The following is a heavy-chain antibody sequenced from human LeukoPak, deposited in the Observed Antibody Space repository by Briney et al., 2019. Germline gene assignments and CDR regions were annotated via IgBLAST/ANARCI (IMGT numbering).Heavy chain of an antibody. Sequence: GGTLRLSCAASGFTFSSYSMNWVRQAPGKGLEWVSSISSSSSYIYYADSVKGRFTISRDNAKYSLYLQMNSLKAVDTAVYYCARVDWSVVPAAITPLYFDYLGQGTLVTVSS. D-gene: IGHD2-2*02. CDR2: ISSSSSYI. J-gene: IGHJ4*02. CDR3: ARVDWSVVPAAITPLYFDY. CDR1: GFTFSSYS. V-gene: IGHV3-21*01.